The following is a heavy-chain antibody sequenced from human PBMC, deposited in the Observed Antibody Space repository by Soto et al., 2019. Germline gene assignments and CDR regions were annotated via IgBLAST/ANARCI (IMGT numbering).Heavy chain of an antibody. J-gene: IGHJ6*02. V-gene: IGHV4-34*01. CDR1: GGSFSGYY. D-gene: IGHD2-15*01. Sequence: QVQLQQWGAGLLKPSETLSLTCAVYGGSFSGYYWSWIRQPPGKGLEWIGEINHSGSTNYNPSLKQRLSISAVTSKTQLSRKLSSGTAAPTAVYYSARGAARNCTGRRCYSHFYYYGMEVWGHGTMVTVSS. CDR2: INHSGST. CDR3: ARGAARNCTGRRCYSHFYYYGMEV.